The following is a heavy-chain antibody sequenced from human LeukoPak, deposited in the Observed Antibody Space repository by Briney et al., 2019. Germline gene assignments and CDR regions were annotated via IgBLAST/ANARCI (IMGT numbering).Heavy chain of an antibody. D-gene: IGHD3-22*01. CDR3: ARGSTARYYYDSSGYYRGAVDY. J-gene: IGHJ4*02. CDR2: ISAYNGNT. V-gene: IGHV1-18*01. Sequence: AAVKVSCKTSGYTFTTYGISWVRQAPVQGLEWMGWISAYNGNTNYAQKFQGRVTMTTDTSTNTAYMELRSLRSDDTAVYYCARGSTARYYYDSSGYYRGAVDYWGQGTLVTISS. CDR1: GYTFTTYG.